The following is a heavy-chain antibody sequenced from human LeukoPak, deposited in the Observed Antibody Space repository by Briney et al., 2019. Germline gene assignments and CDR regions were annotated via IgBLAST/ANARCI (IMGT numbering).Heavy chain of an antibody. CDR2: INPNSATT. Sequence: ASVKVSCKTSGYTFTDYDVHWVRQAPGQGLEWMGWINPNSATTNYAQRLQGRVTFTRDASLSVAYMELSRLTSEEAAVYFCARGDFGETNTAFDVWGQGTLVAVSS. CDR1: GYTFTDYD. V-gene: IGHV1-8*03. D-gene: IGHD4-17*01. CDR3: ARGDFGETNTAFDV. J-gene: IGHJ3*01.